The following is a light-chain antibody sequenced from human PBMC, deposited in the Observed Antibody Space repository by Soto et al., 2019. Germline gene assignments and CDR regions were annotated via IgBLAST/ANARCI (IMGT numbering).Light chain of an antibody. CDR1: QTISTY. CDR2: DVS. CDR3: QQYDNLPLT. V-gene: IGKV1-33*01. Sequence: DIQMTQSLSSLSASVGDRVTISCRASQTISTYLHWYQHKPGRAPRLLISDVSTLQSGVPGRFRGSGSGTDFTFTISSLQPEDIATYYCQQYDNLPLTFGGGSKVDIK. J-gene: IGKJ4*01.